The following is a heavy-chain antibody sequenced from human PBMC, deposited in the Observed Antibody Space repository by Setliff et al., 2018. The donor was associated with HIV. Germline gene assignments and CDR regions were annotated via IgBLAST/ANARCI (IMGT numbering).Heavy chain of an antibody. D-gene: IGHD3-3*01. CDR1: GFTFSSYG. CDR3: ATFSLSGIY. Sequence: GGSLRLSCAASGFTFSSYGMHWVRQAPGKGLEWVAFIRYDGSNKFCVDSVKGRFTISRDDFRNTLYLQMNSLRPEDTAMYYCATFSLSGIYWGRGTLVTVSS. CDR2: IRYDGSNK. V-gene: IGHV3-30*02. J-gene: IGHJ4*02.